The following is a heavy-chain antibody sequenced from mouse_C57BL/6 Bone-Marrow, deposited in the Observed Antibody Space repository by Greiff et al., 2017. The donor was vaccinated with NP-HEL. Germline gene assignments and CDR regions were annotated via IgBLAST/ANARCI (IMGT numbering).Heavy chain of an antibody. CDR2: IDPNSGGT. V-gene: IGHV1-72*01. CDR3: ARSDSNDDFYAMDY. Sequence: VQLQQPGAELVKPGASVKLSCKASGYTFTSYWMHWVKQRPGRGLEWIGRIDPNSGGTKYNEKFKSKATLTVDKSSSTAYMQLSSLTSDDSAVYYCARSDSNDDFYAMDYWGQGTSVTVSS. CDR1: GYTFTSYW. D-gene: IGHD2-12*01. J-gene: IGHJ4*01.